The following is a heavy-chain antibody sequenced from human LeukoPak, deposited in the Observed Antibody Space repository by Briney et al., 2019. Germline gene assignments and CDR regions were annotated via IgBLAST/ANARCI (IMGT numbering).Heavy chain of an antibody. CDR3: ARDGGITIFGVAGENFQH. CDR2: ISSSSSYI. Sequence: GGSLRLSCAASGFTFSSYSMNWVRQAPGKGLEWVSSISSSSSYIYYADSVKGRFTISRDNAKNSLYLQMNSLRAEDTAVYYCARDGGITIFGVAGENFQHWGQGTLVTVSS. J-gene: IGHJ1*01. V-gene: IGHV3-21*01. D-gene: IGHD3-3*01. CDR1: GFTFSSYS.